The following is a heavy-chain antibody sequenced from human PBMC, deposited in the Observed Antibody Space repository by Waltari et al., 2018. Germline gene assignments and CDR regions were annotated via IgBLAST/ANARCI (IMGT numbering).Heavy chain of an antibody. CDR3: AIEIGLATSSYFDY. V-gene: IGHV3-23*01. D-gene: IGHD6-6*01. J-gene: IGHJ4*02. CDR1: GPRCRLPS. CDR2: IVTSGECT. Sequence: EVKVLGSGRGLVQNEGYRKVYCVPLGPRCRLPSMSWVRQTPGRGLGWVSSIVTSGECTSYVDSVKGRFTISRDNSKNHMYLEMNSLTLEDTAVYYCAIEIGLATSSYFDYWGQGILVTVSP.